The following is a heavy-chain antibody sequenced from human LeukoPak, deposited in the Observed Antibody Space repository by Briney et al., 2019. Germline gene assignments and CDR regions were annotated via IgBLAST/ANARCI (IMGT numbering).Heavy chain of an antibody. V-gene: IGHV3-74*01. CDR2: SNSDGSST. CDR3: ARAASYYYYYTDV. CDR1: GFTFSTSW. J-gene: IGHJ6*03. Sequence: QPGGSLRLSCAASGFTFSTSWMHWVRQVSGKGLVWVARSNSDGSSTSYADSVKGRFTISRDNAQNTLYLQMSSLRAEDTAVYYCARAASYYYYYTDVWGKGTTVTVSS.